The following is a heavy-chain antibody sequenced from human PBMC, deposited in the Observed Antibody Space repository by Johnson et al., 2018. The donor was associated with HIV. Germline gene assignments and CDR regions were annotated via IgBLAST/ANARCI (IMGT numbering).Heavy chain of an antibody. CDR3: AKPLHSGSYWASFDI. J-gene: IGHJ3*02. D-gene: IGHD1-26*01. CDR2: FSWNSGSI. CDR1: GFTFDDYA. Sequence: VESGGGLVQPGRSLRLSCAASGFTFDDYAMHWVRQAPGKGLEWVSGFSWNSGSIGYADSVKGRFTISRDNAKNSLYLQMNSLRAEDTALYYCAKPLHSGSYWASFDIGGQGTMVTVSS. V-gene: IGHV3-9*01.